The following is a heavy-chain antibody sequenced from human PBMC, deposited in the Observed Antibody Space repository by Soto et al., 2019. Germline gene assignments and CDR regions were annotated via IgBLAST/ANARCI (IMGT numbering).Heavy chain of an antibody. D-gene: IGHD2-2*02. V-gene: IGHV1-2*02. CDR1: GYTFSGYY. CDR2: INPNSGGT. Sequence: ASVKVSCKASGYTFSGYYIHWLRQAPGQGLEWMGWINPNSGGTNYAQKFQGRVTVTRDTPTSTAYMELSRLTSDDTAVYYCARSLTEGYCTITGSYTRPLYGMDVWGQGTTVTVSS. CDR3: ARSLTEGYCTITGSYTRPLYGMDV. J-gene: IGHJ6*02.